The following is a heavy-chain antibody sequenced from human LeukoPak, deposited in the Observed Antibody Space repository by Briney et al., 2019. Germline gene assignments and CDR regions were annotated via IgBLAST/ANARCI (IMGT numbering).Heavy chain of an antibody. CDR3: ARHPDDFWSGYYRGIDY. D-gene: IGHD3-3*01. J-gene: IGHJ4*02. CDR2: IYYSGST. Sequence: SETLSLTCTVSGGSISSSSYYWGWIRQPPGKGLEWIGSIYYSGSTYYNPSLKSRVTISVDTSKNQFSLKLSSVTAADTAVYYCARHPDDFWSGYYRGIDYWGQGTLVTVSS. V-gene: IGHV4-39*01. CDR1: GGSISSSSYY.